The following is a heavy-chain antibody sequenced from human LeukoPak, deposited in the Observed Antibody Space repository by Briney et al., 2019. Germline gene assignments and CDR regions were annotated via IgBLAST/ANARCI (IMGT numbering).Heavy chain of an antibody. J-gene: IGHJ3*02. CDR2: LYSGGST. Sequence: GGSLRLSCAASGFTVSSTYMSWVRQAPGKGLEWVSVLYSGGSTYYADSVKGRFTISRDNSKNTLHLQMNSLRAEDTAVYYCARGLDSVTWGPFDIWGQGTVVTVSS. CDR1: GFTVSSTY. CDR3: ARGLDSVTWGPFDI. V-gene: IGHV3-53*01. D-gene: IGHD2-2*03.